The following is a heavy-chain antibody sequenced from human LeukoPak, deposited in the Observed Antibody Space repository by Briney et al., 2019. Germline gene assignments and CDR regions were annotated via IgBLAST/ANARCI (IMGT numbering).Heavy chain of an antibody. V-gene: IGHV4-4*07. CDR2: IYTSGST. J-gene: IGHJ4*02. D-gene: IGHD6-6*01. CDR3: ARESYSSSYLFDY. CDR1: GGSTSNYY. Sequence: SETLSLTCTVSGGSTSNYYRSWIRQPAGKGLEWIGLIYTSGSTNYNPSLKSRVTMSVDTSKNQFSLKLSSVTAADTAVYYCARESYSSSYLFDYWGQGTLVTVSS.